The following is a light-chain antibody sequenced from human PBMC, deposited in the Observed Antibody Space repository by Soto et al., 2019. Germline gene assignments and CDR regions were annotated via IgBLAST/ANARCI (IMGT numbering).Light chain of an antibody. V-gene: IGKV3-20*01. Sequence: EIVLTQSPGTLSLSPGVRATLSCRARQSVNSNYLAWYQQKPGQVPRPLIYGASIRAAGVPDRLSGSGSGTDFTLTISRLEPEDYAVYYCQQYCTSPHTFGQGTKLDIK. J-gene: IGKJ2*01. CDR2: GAS. CDR1: QSVNSNY. CDR3: QQYCTSPHT.